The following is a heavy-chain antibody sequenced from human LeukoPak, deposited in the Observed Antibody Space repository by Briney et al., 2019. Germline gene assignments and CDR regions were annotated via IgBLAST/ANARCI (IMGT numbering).Heavy chain of an antibody. J-gene: IGHJ4*02. V-gene: IGHV4-30-2*01. Sequence: SQTLSLTCTVSGGSISSGGYYWSWIRQPPGKGLEWIGYIYHSGSTYYNPSLKSRVTISVDRSKNQFSLKLSSVTAADTAVYYCATSIAARPAPGFFDYWGQGTLVTVSS. CDR2: IYHSGST. CDR1: GGSISSGGYY. D-gene: IGHD6-6*01. CDR3: ATSIAARPAPGFFDY.